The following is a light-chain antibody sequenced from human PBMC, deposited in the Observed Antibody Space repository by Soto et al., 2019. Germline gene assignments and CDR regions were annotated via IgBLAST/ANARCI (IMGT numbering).Light chain of an antibody. V-gene: IGKV1-39*01. J-gene: IGKJ5*01. Sequence: DIEWTQSPSSRYAPVGDRFTISCRASQTVSSYLNWYQQKAGQAPRLLIYFISRRPTGVPYRFSGSGSGRDFTLTITSPQPEDSATYYCQQTYSRPITFGQGTRLEIK. CDR1: QTVSSY. CDR3: QQTYSRPIT. CDR2: FIS.